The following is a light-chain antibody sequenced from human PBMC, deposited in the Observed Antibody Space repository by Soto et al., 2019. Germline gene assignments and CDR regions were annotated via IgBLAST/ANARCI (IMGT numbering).Light chain of an antibody. Sequence: QSVLTQPPSASGTPGQRVTISCSGSSSNIGSNYVYWYQLLPGTAPKLLIYSNNQRPSGVPDRFSGSKSGTSASLAISGLRSEGEADYYCAAWDDSLSVVFGGGTKLTVL. CDR3: AAWDDSLSVV. V-gene: IGLV1-47*01. CDR2: SNN. CDR1: SSNIGSNY. J-gene: IGLJ2*01.